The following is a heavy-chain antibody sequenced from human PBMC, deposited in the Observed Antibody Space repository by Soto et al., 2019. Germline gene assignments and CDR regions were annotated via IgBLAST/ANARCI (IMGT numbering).Heavy chain of an antibody. J-gene: IGHJ4*02. D-gene: IGHD3-10*01. V-gene: IGHV3-53*01. CDR2: INVDSTT. CDR1: GGSISSYY. Sequence: ETLSLTCTVSGGSISSYYWSWIRQPPGKGLEWVSSINVDSTTYYADSVKGRFTISRDNSKNTLYLQMNSLRGEDTAVYYWTKHYFLDFSAQGTLVTVSS. CDR3: TKHYFLDF.